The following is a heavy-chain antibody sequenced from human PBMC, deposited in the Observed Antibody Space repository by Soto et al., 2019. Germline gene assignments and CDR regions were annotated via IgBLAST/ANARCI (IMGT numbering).Heavy chain of an antibody. J-gene: IGHJ4*02. CDR1: GGSFGDYI. D-gene: IGHD1-26*01. Sequence: PSETLSLTCDVYGGSFGDYIWTWIRQTPGKGLQWIGQINHSGSANYNPSPKSRVTISVHTSSSQFSLELSSVTAADTAVYYCARGLISGSHYSGGWYYFDSWGQGTQVTVSS. CDR3: ARGLISGSHYSGGWYYFDS. CDR2: INHSGSA. V-gene: IGHV4-34*01.